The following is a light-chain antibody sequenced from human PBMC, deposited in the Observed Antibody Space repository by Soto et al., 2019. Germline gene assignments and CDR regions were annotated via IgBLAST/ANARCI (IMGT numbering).Light chain of an antibody. V-gene: IGLV2-14*01. Sequence: QSALTQPASVSGSPGQSITISCTGTSSDVGGYNYVSWYQQHPGKAPKLMIYDVSNRPSGVSNRFSGSKSGNTASLTISGLQAEDEADYYCSSYTSSSTLVVFGGATKFTVL. CDR2: DVS. J-gene: IGLJ2*01. CDR1: SSDVGGYNY. CDR3: SSYTSSSTLVV.